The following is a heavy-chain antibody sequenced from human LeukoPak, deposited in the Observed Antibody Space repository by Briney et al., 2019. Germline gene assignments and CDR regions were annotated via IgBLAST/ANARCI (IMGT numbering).Heavy chain of an antibody. D-gene: IGHD5-24*01. CDR2: INPNSGGT. Sequence: ASVKVSCKASGYTFTGYYIHWVRQAPGQGLEWMGRINPNSGGTNYAQKFQGRVTMSRDTSISTAYMELSRLRSDDTAVYYCARDFKLNYDYWGQGTLVTVSS. CDR3: ARDFKLNYDY. J-gene: IGHJ4*02. V-gene: IGHV1-2*06. CDR1: GYTFTGYY.